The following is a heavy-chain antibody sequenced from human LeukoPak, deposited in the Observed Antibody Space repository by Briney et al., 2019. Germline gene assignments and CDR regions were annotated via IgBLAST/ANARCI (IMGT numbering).Heavy chain of an antibody. CDR2: IWYDGSNK. V-gene: IGHV3-33*06. J-gene: IGHJ4*02. D-gene: IGHD4-11*01. Sequence: GRSLRLSCAASGFTFSNYGMHWVRQAPGKGLEWVAVIWYDGSNKDYADSVKGRFTISRDNSKKTVYLQMNSLRVEDTAVYYCAKDAQRGFDYSNSLESWGQGALVTVSS. CDR3: AKDAQRGFDYSNSLES. CDR1: GFTFSNYG.